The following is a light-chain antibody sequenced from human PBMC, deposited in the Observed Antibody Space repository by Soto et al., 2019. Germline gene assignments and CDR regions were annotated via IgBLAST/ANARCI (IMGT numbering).Light chain of an antibody. V-gene: IGLV1-44*01. CDR1: GPNIGSNT. CDR2: SNN. CDR3: AAWDDSLNGVV. J-gene: IGLJ2*01. Sequence: QSVLTQPPSASGTPGKRVTFPGLGSGPNIGSNTVNWYQQLPGTAPKLLIYSNNQRPSGVPDRFSGSKSGTSASLAISGLQSEDEADYYCAAWDDSLNGVVFGGGTKLTVL.